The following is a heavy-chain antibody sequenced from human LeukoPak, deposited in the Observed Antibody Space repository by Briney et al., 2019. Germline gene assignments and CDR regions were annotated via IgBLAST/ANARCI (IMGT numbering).Heavy chain of an antibody. D-gene: IGHD3-22*01. CDR2: IYYSGST. Sequence: SETLSLTCTVSGGSISTSSYYWGWIRQPPGKGLEWIGSIYYSGSTYYNPSLKSRVTISVDTSKNQFSLKLSSVTAADTAVYYCARDLAYYYDSSGYSYYFDYWGQGTLVTVSS. V-gene: IGHV4-39*07. CDR1: GGSISTSSYY. CDR3: ARDLAYYYDSSGYSYYFDY. J-gene: IGHJ4*02.